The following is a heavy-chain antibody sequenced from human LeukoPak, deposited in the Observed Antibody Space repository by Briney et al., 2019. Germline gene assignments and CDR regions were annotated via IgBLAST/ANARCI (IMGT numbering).Heavy chain of an antibody. D-gene: IGHD6-13*01. J-gene: IGHJ4*02. Sequence: GGSLRLSCAASGFTFSSYSMNWVRQAPGKGLEWVSSISSSSSYIYYADSVKGRFTISRDNAKNSLYPQMNSLRAEDTAVYYCARDPTRIAAAGTGFDYWGQGTLVTVSS. CDR1: GFTFSSYS. V-gene: IGHV3-21*01. CDR3: ARDPTRIAAAGTGFDY. CDR2: ISSSSSYI.